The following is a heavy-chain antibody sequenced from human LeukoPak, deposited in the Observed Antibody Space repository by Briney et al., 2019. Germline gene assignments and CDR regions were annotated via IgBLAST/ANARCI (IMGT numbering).Heavy chain of an antibody. J-gene: IGHJ4*02. CDR3: ARYGAGSCYDY. V-gene: IGHV3-64*01. CDR2: ISTDGGGT. CDR1: GFTFRTYA. Sequence: GGSLRLSCAASGFTFRTYAMHRVRQAPGKGLEYVSAISTDGGGTYYANSVKGRFTISRDNSKNMLYLQMGSLRPEDMAVYYCARYGAGSCYDYWAQGALVTVSS. D-gene: IGHD2-15*01.